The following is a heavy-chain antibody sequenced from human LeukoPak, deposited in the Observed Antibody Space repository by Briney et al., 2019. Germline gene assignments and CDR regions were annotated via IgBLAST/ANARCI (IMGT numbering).Heavy chain of an antibody. CDR3: ARQNYGEKFDY. J-gene: IGHJ4*02. D-gene: IGHD4-17*01. Sequence: SETLSLTCTVSGGSISSYYWSWIRQPAGKGLECIGRTYTSGSTNYNPSLKSRVTMSVDTSKNQFSLKLRSVTAADTAVYYCARQNYGEKFDYWGQGTLVTVSS. CDR1: GGSISSYY. V-gene: IGHV4-4*07. CDR2: TYTSGST.